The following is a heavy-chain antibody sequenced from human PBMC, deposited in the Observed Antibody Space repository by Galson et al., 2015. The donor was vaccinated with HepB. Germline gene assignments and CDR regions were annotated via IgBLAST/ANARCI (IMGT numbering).Heavy chain of an antibody. J-gene: IGHJ4*02. CDR3: ARASYYYDSSGYYF. D-gene: IGHD3-22*01. Sequence: SLRLSCEASGFTFADYGMSWVRQAPGKGLEWVSGINSNGGSTGSADSVKGRFTISRDNAKNSLYLQMNSLRAEDTALYYCARASYYYDSSGYYFWGQGTLVTVSS. V-gene: IGHV3-20*04. CDR2: INSNGGST. CDR1: GFTFADYG.